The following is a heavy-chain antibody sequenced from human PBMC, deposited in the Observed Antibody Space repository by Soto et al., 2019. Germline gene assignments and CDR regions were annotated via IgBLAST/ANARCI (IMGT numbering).Heavy chain of an antibody. CDR1: GYTSTNYG. J-gene: IGHJ4*02. CDR3: ANDIIVIPGAKGLDY. D-gene: IGHD2-15*01. Sequence: ASVKVSCKASGYTSTNYGMHWVRQAPGQRLEWMGWINAGSGNTKYSQKFQGRITITRDTSASTVYMELSSLRSEDTAVYYCANDIIVIPGAKGLDYPAQGALVTVSS. V-gene: IGHV1-3*01. CDR2: INAGSGNT.